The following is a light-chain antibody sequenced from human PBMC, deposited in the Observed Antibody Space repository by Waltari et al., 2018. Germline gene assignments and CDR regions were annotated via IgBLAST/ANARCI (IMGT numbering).Light chain of an antibody. CDR1: SGHSSYA. Sequence: QLVLTQSPSASASLGASVKLTCTLSSGHSSYAIAWHQQQPEKGPRYLMKLNSDGSHNKGDRSPGRFSGSSSGTERFLTISSLQSEDEGDYYCQTWGTGFQVFGTGTKVTVL. CDR3: QTWGTGFQV. J-gene: IGLJ1*01. CDR2: LNSDGSH. V-gene: IGLV4-69*01.